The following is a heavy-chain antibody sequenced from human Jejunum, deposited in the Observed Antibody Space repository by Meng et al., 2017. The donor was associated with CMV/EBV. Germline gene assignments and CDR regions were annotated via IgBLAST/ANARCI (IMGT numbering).Heavy chain of an antibody. V-gene: IGHV3-23*01. J-gene: IGHJ4*02. D-gene: IGHD3-16*02. Sequence: CADSGLTFSTYAMSWDRRGPGKGVEWVSGISSGGGGKYYAGSMKGRLTNSRDNSKNTLYLQMNSLRAEDTAVYYCAKSPGNYHYTGDSWGQGTLVTVSS. CDR3: AKSPGNYHYTGDS. CDR1: GLTFSTYA. CDR2: ISSGGGGK.